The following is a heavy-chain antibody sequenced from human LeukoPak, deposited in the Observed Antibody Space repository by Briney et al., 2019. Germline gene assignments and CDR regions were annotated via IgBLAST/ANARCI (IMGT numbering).Heavy chain of an antibody. J-gene: IGHJ4*02. CDR3: AREGEYGDSYY. CDR2: IYRGRT. D-gene: IGHD4-17*01. V-gene: IGHV4-30-2*01. Sequence: SQTLSLTCTVSGGSISSGAYYWNWIRQAPGKGPEWIGNIYRGRTRFNPSLTSRVTISLDMSKNQVSLNLTSVTAADTAIYYCAREGEYGDSYYWGQGTQVIVSA. CDR1: GGSISSGAYY.